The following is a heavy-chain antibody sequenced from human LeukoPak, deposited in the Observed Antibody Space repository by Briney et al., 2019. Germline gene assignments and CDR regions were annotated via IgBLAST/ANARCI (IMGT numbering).Heavy chain of an antibody. CDR1: GYTLAELS. CDR3: ATSVTIFGGFDY. V-gene: IGHV1-24*01. D-gene: IGHD3-3*01. CDR2: FEPEDGET. J-gene: IGHJ4*02. Sequence: GPSGTVSCTVSGYTLAELSVHWVRQAAGKGREWKGGFEPEDGETIYAQKFQGRVTMTEDTSTDTAYMELSSLRSEDTAVYYCATSVTIFGGFDYWGQGTLVTVSS.